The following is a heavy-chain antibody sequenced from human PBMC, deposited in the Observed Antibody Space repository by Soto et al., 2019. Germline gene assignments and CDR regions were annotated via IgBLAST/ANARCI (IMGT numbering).Heavy chain of an antibody. CDR2: IYHGGST. J-gene: IGHJ4*02. V-gene: IGHV4-31*03. Sequence: QVQLQESGPGLVKPSQTLSLTCTVSGGSISSTYYWTWMRQHPGKGLEWIGYIYHGGSTNYNPSLKSRVTMTVDTSRNQISLNLISVTAADTAVDYCARGGAILHYFGYWGQGPLVTVSS. D-gene: IGHD3-3*01. CDR3: ARGGAILHYFGY. CDR1: GGSISSTYY.